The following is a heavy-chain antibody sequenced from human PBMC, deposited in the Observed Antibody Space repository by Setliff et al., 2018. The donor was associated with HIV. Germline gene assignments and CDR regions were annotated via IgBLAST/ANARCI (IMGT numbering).Heavy chain of an antibody. CDR1: GYTFTSYA. J-gene: IGHJ4*02. D-gene: IGHD2-21*02. CDR2: INRDNGGI. Sequence: ASVKVSCKASGYTFTSYAMHWLRQAPGQGLEWMGRINRDNGGIDYAQKFQGRVTMTTDTSTSTAYMELRSLRSDDTAVYYCARAGAEVTSHFDWWGQGTLVTVSS. V-gene: IGHV1-18*01. CDR3: ARAGAEVTSHFDW.